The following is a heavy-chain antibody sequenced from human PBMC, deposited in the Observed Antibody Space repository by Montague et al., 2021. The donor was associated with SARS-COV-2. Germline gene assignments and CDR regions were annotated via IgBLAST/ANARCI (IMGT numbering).Heavy chain of an antibody. CDR1: GFIFSNYA. V-gene: IGHV3-23*01. J-gene: IGHJ6*02. D-gene: IGHD6-19*01. Sequence: YRRLSCAASGFIFSNYAMTWVRQAPGKGLEWVSTMSGSGVRRDYADSVKGRFTISRDSSKNTLYLQMNSLRVEDTAVYYCAKDTATIRIAVAPMDVWGQGTTVIVSS. CDR2: MSGSGVRR. CDR3: AKDTATIRIAVAPMDV.